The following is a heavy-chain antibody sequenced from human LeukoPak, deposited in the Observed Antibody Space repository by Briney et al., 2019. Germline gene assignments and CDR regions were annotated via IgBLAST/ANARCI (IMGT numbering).Heavy chain of an antibody. D-gene: IGHD3-3*01. CDR2: ISGSGGST. V-gene: IGHV3-23*01. CDR1: GFTFSSYA. J-gene: IGHJ4*02. CDR3: AKEKRPSFGVVIDTFDY. Sequence: EAGGSLRLSCAASGFTFSSYAMSWVRQAPGKGLEWVSAISGSGGSTYYADSVKGRFTISRDNSKNTLYPQMNSLRAEDTAVYYCAKEKRPSFGVVIDTFDYWGQGTLVTVSS.